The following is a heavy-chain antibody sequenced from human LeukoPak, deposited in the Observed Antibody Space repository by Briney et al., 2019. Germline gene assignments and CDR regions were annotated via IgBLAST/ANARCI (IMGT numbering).Heavy chain of an antibody. CDR2: IKQDGSEK. CDR3: ARHFSGWYLFYYYYYMDV. D-gene: IGHD6-19*01. Sequence: QPGGSLRLSCAASGFTFSSYWMSWVRQAPGKGLEWVANIKQDGSEKYYVDSVKGRFTISRDNAKNSLYLQMNSLRAEDTAVYYCARHFSGWYLFYYYYYMDVWGKGTTVTVSS. CDR1: GFTFSSYW. J-gene: IGHJ6*03. V-gene: IGHV3-7*01.